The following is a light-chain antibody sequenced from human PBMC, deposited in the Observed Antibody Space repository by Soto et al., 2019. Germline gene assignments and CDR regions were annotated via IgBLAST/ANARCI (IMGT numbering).Light chain of an antibody. J-gene: IGKJ1*01. V-gene: IGKV1-5*01. CDR1: QSISSW. Sequence: DIQMTQYPSTLSASVGDRVTITLRASQSISSWLAWYQQKPGKAPKLLIYDVSSLGSGVPSRFFGSGSGTEFTLTISSLQPDDFATYYCQQSNAFWPFGQGSKADI. CDR3: QQSNAFWP. CDR2: DVS.